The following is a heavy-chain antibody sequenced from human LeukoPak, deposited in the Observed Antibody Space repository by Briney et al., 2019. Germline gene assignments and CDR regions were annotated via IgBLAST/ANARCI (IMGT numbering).Heavy chain of an antibody. D-gene: IGHD6-13*01. J-gene: IGHJ6*04. V-gene: IGHV4-59*12. CDR3: ARDRYSSSWPPDIDV. CDR2: IYYSGST. CDR1: GGSISSYY. Sequence: SETLSLTCTVSGGSISSYYWSWIRQPPGKGLEWIGYIYYSGSTNYNPSLKSRVTISVDTSKNQFSLKLSSVTAADTAVYYCARDRYSSSWPPDIDVWGKGTTVTVSS.